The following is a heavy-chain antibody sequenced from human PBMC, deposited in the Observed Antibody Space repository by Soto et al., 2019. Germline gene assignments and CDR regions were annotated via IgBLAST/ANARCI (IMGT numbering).Heavy chain of an antibody. CDR2: VYVSGST. Sequence: PSETLSLTCSVSGASIRSYYWHWIRQPPGKGLEWIGYVYVSGSTYYNPSLKSRVTISVDTSKNQFSLKLSSVTAADTAVYYCAVTTYYYDSSGVAFDIWGQGTMVTVSS. J-gene: IGHJ3*02. V-gene: IGHV4-59*06. CDR1: GASIRSYY. D-gene: IGHD3-22*01. CDR3: AVTTYYYDSSGVAFDI.